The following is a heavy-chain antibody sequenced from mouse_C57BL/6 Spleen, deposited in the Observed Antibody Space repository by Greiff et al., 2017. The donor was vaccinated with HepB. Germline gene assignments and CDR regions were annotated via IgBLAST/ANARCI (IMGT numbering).Heavy chain of an antibody. CDR1: GYTFTNYW. V-gene: IGHV1-63*01. Sequence: VQLQQSGAELVRPGTSVKMSCKASGYTFTNYWIGWAKQRPGHGLEWIGDIYPGGGYTNYNEKFKGKATLTADKSSSTAYMQLSSLTSEDSAIYYCASGYDDSPYAMDYWGQGTSVTVSS. J-gene: IGHJ4*01. D-gene: IGHD2-14*01. CDR3: ASGYDDSPYAMDY. CDR2: IYPGGGYT.